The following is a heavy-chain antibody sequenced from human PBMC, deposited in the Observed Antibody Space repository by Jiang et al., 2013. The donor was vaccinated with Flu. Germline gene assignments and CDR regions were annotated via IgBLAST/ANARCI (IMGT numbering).Heavy chain of an antibody. CDR2: IYYSGST. Sequence: LLKPSETLSLTCTVSGGSISSSSYYWGWIRQPPGKGLEWIGSIYYSGSTYYNPSLKSRVTISVDTSKNQFSLKLSSVTTADTAIYYCARRYCTNGVCYRSAFDYWGQGTLVTVSS. D-gene: IGHD2-8*01. CDR1: GGSISSSSYY. J-gene: IGHJ4*02. V-gene: IGHV4-39*01. CDR3: ARRYCTNGVCYRSAFDY.